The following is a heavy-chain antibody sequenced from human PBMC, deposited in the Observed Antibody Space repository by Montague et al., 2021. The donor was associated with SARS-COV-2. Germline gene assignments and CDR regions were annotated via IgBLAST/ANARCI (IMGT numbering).Heavy chain of an antibody. J-gene: IGHJ5*02. CDR3: AGAYGSGASRGFDP. D-gene: IGHD3-10*01. CDR2: IYPDDSDT. Sequence: QSGAEVKKPGESLKISCKGFGYTFGNYWIAWVRQMPGKGLEWMGXIYPDDSDTRYSPSFQGQVTISADKSINTAYLQWNSLKASDTAMYYCAGAYGSGASRGFDPWGQGTLVTVSS. CDR1: GYTFGNYW. V-gene: IGHV5-51*01.